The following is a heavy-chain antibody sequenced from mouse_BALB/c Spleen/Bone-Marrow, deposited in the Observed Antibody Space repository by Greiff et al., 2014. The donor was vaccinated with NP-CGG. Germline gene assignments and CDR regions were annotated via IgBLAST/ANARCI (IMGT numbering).Heavy chain of an antibody. J-gene: IGHJ1*01. CDR1: GYTFTNYW. V-gene: IGHV1-74*01. Sequence: VQLQQSGAELVRPGASVKLSCKASGYTFTNYWMNWVKQRPEQGLEWIGRIDPYDSDTHYNQKSKDKVVLTVDKSSSTAYMQLNSLTSEDSAVYYCTRWGTTVVDYSDVWGAGTTVTASS. D-gene: IGHD1-1*01. CDR2: IDPYDSDT. CDR3: TRWGTTVVDYSDV.